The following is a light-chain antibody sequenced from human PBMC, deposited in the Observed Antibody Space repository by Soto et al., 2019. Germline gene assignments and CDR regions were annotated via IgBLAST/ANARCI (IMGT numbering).Light chain of an antibody. J-gene: IGLJ3*02. Sequence: QSVLTQPPSASGTPGQRVTISCSGSSSNIGGNFVSWYQQLPGTAPKLLIHRNNQRPSGVPDRFSGSKSGTSASLAISGLRVEDGGDYLLAALDYSLSGVVFGGGTKVTVL. CDR1: SSNIGGNF. CDR3: AALDYSLSGVV. CDR2: RNN. V-gene: IGLV1-47*01.